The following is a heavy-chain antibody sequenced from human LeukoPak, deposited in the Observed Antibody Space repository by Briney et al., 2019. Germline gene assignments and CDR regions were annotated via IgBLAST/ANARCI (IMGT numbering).Heavy chain of an antibody. V-gene: IGHV3-23*01. CDR3: STSRPLQSFDC. J-gene: IGHJ4*02. D-gene: IGHD4-11*01. Sequence: PGGSLRLSCAASGFTFSNYAMSWVRQAPGKGLEWVSLISSTGGTTYYADSVKGRFTISRDNSENTLYLQMNRLRAEDTAVYYCSTSRPLQSFDCWGQGTLVTVSS. CDR2: ISSTGGTT. CDR1: GFTFSNYA.